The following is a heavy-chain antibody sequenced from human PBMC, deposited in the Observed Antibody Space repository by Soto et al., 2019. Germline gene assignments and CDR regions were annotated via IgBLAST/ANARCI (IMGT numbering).Heavy chain of an antibody. CDR2: ISTGDGAI. Sequence: ASVKVSCKASGYTFTSYDIHWVRQAPGQGLEWMGWISTGDGAIKYLQKLQARVTITRDTSASTVYMELSSLRSEDTAIYYCVRETDYSGGWPLEYWGQGTLVTVSS. J-gene: IGHJ4*02. V-gene: IGHV1-3*04. D-gene: IGHD4-4*01. CDR1: GYTFTSYD. CDR3: VRETDYSGGWPLEY.